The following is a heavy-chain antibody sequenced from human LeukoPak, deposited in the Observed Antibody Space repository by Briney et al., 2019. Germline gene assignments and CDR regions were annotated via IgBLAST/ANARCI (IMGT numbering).Heavy chain of an antibody. D-gene: IGHD6-6*01. CDR1: GFTFSSYW. V-gene: IGHV3-74*01. CDR3: ARGYGSSRGWY. Sequence: SGGSLRLSYAASGFTFSSYWMHWVRQAPGKGLVWVSRINSDGSSTSYADSVKGRFTISRDNAKNTLYLQMNSLRAEDTAVYYCARGYGSSRGWYWGQGTLVTVSS. CDR2: INSDGSST. J-gene: IGHJ4*02.